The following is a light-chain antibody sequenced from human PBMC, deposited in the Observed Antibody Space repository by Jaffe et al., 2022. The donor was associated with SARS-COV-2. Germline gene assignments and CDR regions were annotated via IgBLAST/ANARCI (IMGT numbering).Light chain of an antibody. CDR3: QHYGSSRRT. CDR2: DTS. J-gene: IGKJ2*01. V-gene: IGKV3-20*01. CDR1: QIVIGSY. Sequence: EIVLTQSPGTLSLSPGERATLSCRASQIVIGSYIAWYQQKPGQAPRLLMFDTSNRATDIPDRFSGSGSGTDFSLTISRLEPEDFAVYYCQHYGSSRRTFGQGTKLEIK.